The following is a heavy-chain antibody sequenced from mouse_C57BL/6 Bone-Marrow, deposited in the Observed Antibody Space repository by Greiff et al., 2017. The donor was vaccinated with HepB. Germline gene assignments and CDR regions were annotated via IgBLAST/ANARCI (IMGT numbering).Heavy chain of an antibody. CDR1: GYTFTDYY. Sequence: EVQLQQSGPELVKPGASVKISCKASGYTFTDYYMNWVKQSHGKSLEWIGDINPNNGGTSYNQKFKGKATLTVDKSSSTAYMELRSLTSEDSAVYYCARTIYYGYDEYWYFDVWGTGTTVTVSS. J-gene: IGHJ1*03. CDR2: INPNNGGT. V-gene: IGHV1-26*01. D-gene: IGHD2-2*01. CDR3: ARTIYYGYDEYWYFDV.